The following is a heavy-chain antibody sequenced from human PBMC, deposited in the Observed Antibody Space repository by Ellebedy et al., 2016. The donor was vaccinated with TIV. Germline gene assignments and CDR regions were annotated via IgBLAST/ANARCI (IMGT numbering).Heavy chain of an antibody. Sequence: GESLKISCTASGFSFRSYWMTWVRQVQGKGLEWVANIRQEGDEDFYVDSAKGRFTISRDNAKKSLYLQMNGLRGEDKAVYYCARRGSYGDYAVQINSWLGLWGQGTLVIVSS. CDR2: IRQEGDED. CDR3: ARRGSYGDYAVQINSWLGL. CDR1: GFSFRSYW. J-gene: IGHJ5*02. D-gene: IGHD4-17*01. V-gene: IGHV3-7*01.